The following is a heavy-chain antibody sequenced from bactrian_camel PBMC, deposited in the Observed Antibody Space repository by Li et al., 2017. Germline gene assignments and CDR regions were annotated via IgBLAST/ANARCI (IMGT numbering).Heavy chain of an antibody. CDR3: VAARYCKTASDLDRYLEV. CDR1: GYYYSSTC. J-gene: IGHJ2*01. V-gene: IGHV3S40*01. D-gene: IGHD1*01. Sequence: VQLVESGGGSVEAGGSLRLSCQRSGYYYSSTCMGWVRQAPGKGREGVAASYPGAGVTDYVDSVKGRFAISRDDAEGAVYLQMNNLEPEDSAMYYCVAARYCKTASDLDRYLEVSGQGTQVTVS. CDR2: SYPGAGVT.